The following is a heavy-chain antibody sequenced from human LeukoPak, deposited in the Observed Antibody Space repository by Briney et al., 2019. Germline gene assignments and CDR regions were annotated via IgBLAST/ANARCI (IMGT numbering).Heavy chain of an antibody. CDR2: INHSGST. J-gene: IGHJ5*02. D-gene: IGHD1-26*01. CDR3: ARSLVVGATYPYH. V-gene: IGHV4-34*01. Sequence: ETLXXXCAVYGGSFSGYYWSWIRQPPGKGLEWIGEINHSGSTNYNPSLKSRVTISLDTSKNQFSLKLSSVTAADTAVYYCARSLVVGATYPYHWGQGTLVTVSS. CDR1: GGSFSGYY.